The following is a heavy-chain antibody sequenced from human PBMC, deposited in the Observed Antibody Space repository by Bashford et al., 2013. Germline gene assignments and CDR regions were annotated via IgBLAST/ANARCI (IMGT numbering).Heavy chain of an antibody. V-gene: IGHV4-39*07. CDR3: ARQAAMRFTSGWYFDY. Sequence: SETLSLTCTVSGGSITSNTYYWAWIRQPPGKGLEWIGTIYYSGNTYYNPSLKSRVTISVDTSKNQFSLKLSSVTAADTAVYYCARQAAMRFTSGWYFDYWGQGAPVTVSS. J-gene: IGHJ4*02. D-gene: IGHD6-19*01. CDR1: GGSITSNTYY. CDR2: IYYSGNT.